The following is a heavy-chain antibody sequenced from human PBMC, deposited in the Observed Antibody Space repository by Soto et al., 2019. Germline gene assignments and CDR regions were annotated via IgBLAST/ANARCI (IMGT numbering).Heavy chain of an antibody. CDR2: INWNSGSI. Sequence: PGGSLRLSCAASGFTFDDHAMHWVRQAPGKGLEWVSGINWNSGSIAYADSVKGRFTISGDNAKNSLYLLMNSLRAEDTALYYCAKAPGSSGYNYFDYWGQGTLVTVSS. CDR1: GFTFDDHA. CDR3: AKAPGSSGYNYFDY. V-gene: IGHV3-9*01. D-gene: IGHD3-22*01. J-gene: IGHJ4*02.